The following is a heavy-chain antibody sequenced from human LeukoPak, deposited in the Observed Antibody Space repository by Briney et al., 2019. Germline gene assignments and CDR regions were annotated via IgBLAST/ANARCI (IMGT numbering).Heavy chain of an antibody. Sequence: ASVKVSCKASGYTFTGYYMHWVRQAPGQGLEWMGWINPNSGGTNYAQKFQGRVTMTRDTSISTAYMELSRLRSDDTAVYYCARGSYYDLWSGYQNNWFDPWGQGTLVTVSS. D-gene: IGHD3-3*01. J-gene: IGHJ5*02. CDR1: GYTFTGYY. CDR2: INPNSGGT. CDR3: ARGSYYDLWSGYQNNWFDP. V-gene: IGHV1-2*02.